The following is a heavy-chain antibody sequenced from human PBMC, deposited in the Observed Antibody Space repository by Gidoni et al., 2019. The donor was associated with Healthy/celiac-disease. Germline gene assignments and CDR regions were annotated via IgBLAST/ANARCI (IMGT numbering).Heavy chain of an antibody. CDR1: VYSFTSYW. V-gene: IGHV5-51*03. CDR3: ASSRQQLENDAFDI. Sequence: EVQLVQSGTEVKKPGASLKISGQGSVYSFTSYWLGWVRQMPGKGLEWMGILYPGDSDTRYSPSFQGQVTISADKSISTAYLQWSSLKASDTAMYYCASSRQQLENDAFDIWGQGTMVTVSS. D-gene: IGHD6-13*01. J-gene: IGHJ3*02. CDR2: LYPGDSDT.